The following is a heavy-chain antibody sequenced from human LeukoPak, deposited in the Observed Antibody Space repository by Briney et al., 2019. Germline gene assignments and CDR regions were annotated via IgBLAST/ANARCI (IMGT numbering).Heavy chain of an antibody. V-gene: IGHV4-39*01. J-gene: IGHJ3*02. CDR3: ARPFRTGYSYAAGAFDI. CDR2: IYYSGST. D-gene: IGHD5-18*01. CDR1: GGSISSSSYY. Sequence: SETLSLTCTVSGGSISSSSYYWGWIRQPPGKGLEWLGCIYYSGSTYYNPSLKSRVTISVDTSKNQFSLKLSSVTAADTAVYYCARPFRTGYSYAAGAFDIWGQGTMVTVSS.